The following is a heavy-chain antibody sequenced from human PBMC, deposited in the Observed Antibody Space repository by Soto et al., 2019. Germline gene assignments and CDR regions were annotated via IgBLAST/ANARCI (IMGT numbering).Heavy chain of an antibody. V-gene: IGHV4-39*01. D-gene: IGHD3-9*01. CDR3: ERHLRYYDFLTCYPSPPRYMDV. CDR2: IYYSGST. Sequence: QLQLQESGPGLVKPSETLSLTCTVSGGSISSSSYYWGWIRQPPGKGLEWIGSIYYSGSTYYNPSHKRWVPITEDTAKDQCSLKLSSVTAADTAVYFCERHLRYYDFLTCYPSPPRYMDVWGKGTTVTVSS. CDR1: GGSISSSSYY. J-gene: IGHJ6*03.